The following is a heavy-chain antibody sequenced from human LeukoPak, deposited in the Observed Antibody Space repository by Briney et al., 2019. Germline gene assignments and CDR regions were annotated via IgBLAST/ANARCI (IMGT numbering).Heavy chain of an antibody. D-gene: IGHD6-19*01. V-gene: IGHV3-23*01. CDR2: ISGSGGST. J-gene: IGHJ4*02. CDR1: GFTFSSYA. CDR3: AKDETGIAVAGNQPYFDY. Sequence: GGSLRLSCAASGFTFSSYAMSWVRQVPGKGLEWVSAISGSGGSTYYADSVKGRFTISRDNSMNTLYLQMNSLRAEDTAVYYCAKDETGIAVAGNQPYFDYWGQGTLVTVSS.